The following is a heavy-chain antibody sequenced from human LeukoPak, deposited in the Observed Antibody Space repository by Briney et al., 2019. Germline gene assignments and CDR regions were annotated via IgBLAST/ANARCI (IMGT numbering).Heavy chain of an antibody. CDR3: ARDHGTTDDY. Sequence: LWASVKVSCKASGGTFSSYAISWVRQAPGQGLEWMGGIIPIFGTANYAQKFQGRVTITADESTSTAYMELSSLRSEDTAVYYCARDHGTTDDYWGQGTLVTVSS. CDR1: GGTFSSYA. CDR2: IIPIFGTA. J-gene: IGHJ4*02. V-gene: IGHV1-69*13. D-gene: IGHD1-1*01.